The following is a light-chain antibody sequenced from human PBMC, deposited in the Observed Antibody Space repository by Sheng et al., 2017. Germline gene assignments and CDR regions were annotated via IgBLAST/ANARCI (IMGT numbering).Light chain of an antibody. Sequence: QAVVTQEPSLTVSPGGTVTLTCGSTTGPVTSSLYPYWVQQRPGQAPRTLIFDTTDKHSWTPARFSGSLLGGKAALTLSGAQSEDESEYYCFLSYGGPRSFGGGTKLTVL. CDR1: TGPVTSSLY. CDR2: DTT. CDR3: FLSYGGPRS. V-gene: IGLV7-46*01. J-gene: IGLJ2*01.